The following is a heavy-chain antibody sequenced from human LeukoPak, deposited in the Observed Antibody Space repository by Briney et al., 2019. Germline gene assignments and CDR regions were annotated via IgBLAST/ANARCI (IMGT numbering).Heavy chain of an antibody. Sequence: ASVKVSCKASGGTFSSYAISWVRQAPGQGLEWMGRIIPIFGTANYAQKFQGRVTITTDESTSTAYMELSSLRSEDTAVYYCARGGLVVGVSNWFDPWGQGTLVTASS. D-gene: IGHD2-2*01. J-gene: IGHJ5*02. CDR1: GGTFSSYA. CDR2: IIPIFGTA. V-gene: IGHV1-69*05. CDR3: ARGGLVVGVSNWFDP.